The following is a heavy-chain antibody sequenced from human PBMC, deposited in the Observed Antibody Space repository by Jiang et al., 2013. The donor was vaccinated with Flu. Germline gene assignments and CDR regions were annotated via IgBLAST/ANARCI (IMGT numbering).Heavy chain of an antibody. V-gene: IGHV4-31*01. J-gene: IGHJ3*02. CDR2: IYYSGST. D-gene: IGHD3-22*01. Sequence: GSGLVKPSQTLSLTCTVSGGSISSGGYYWSWIRQHPGKGLEWIGYIYYSGSTYYNPSLKSLVTISVDTSKNQFSLKLSSVTAADTAVYYCARGKYYYDSIDAFDIWGQGTMVTVSS. CDR1: GGSISSGGYY. CDR3: ARGKYYYDSIDAFDI.